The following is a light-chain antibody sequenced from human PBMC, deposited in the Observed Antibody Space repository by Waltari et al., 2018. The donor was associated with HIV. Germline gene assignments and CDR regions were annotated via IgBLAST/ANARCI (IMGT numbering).Light chain of an antibody. J-gene: IGLJ2*01. CDR3: CSYAGNYIFD. CDR1: RSDVGAYTF. CDR2: DVK. Sequence: QSALTQPRPVSGSPGQSVTISCTGTRSDVGAYTFVSWYQQYPGKAPKLLIYDVKKRPSGVPDRFYGSKSDNTASLTISGLQAEDEADYYCCSYAGNYIFDFGGGTKLTVL. V-gene: IGLV2-11*01.